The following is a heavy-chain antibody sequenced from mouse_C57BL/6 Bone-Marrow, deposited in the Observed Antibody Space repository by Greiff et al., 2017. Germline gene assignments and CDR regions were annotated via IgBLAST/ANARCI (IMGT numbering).Heavy chain of an antibody. J-gene: IGHJ2*01. D-gene: IGHD2-2*01. Sequence: QVQLQQSGAELMKPGASVKLSCKATGYTFTGYWIEWVKQRPGHGLEWIGEILPGSGSTNYNEQFKGKATFTADTSSNTAYMQLSSLTTEDSAIYYCARVGILWLRPYYFDYWGQGTTLTVSS. V-gene: IGHV1-9*01. CDR3: ARVGILWLRPYYFDY. CDR2: ILPGSGST. CDR1: GYTFTGYW.